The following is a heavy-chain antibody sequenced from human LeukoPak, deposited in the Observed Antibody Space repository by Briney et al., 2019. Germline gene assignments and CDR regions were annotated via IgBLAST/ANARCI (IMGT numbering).Heavy chain of an antibody. V-gene: IGHV3-53*04. J-gene: IGHJ4*02. Sequence: GGSLRLSCAASGFTVSSNYMSWVRQAPGKGLEWVSVIYGGGSTYYADSVKGRFTISRHNSKNTLYLQMNSLRAEDTAVYYCARAQEMATMYYWGQGTLVTVSS. CDR3: ARAQEMATMYY. CDR1: GFTVSSNY. D-gene: IGHD5-24*01. CDR2: IYGGGST.